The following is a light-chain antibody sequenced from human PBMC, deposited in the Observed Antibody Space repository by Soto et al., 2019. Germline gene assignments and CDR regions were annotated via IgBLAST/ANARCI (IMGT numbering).Light chain of an antibody. J-gene: IGKJ1*01. CDR2: GAS. CDR3: QQFGTSPRGT. CDR1: QSVSSSY. Sequence: EIVLTQSPGTLSLSPGERATLSCRASQSVSSSYLAWYQQKPGQAPRLLIYGASSRATGIPDRFSGSGSGTDFTLTISRLAHDDFAVYYCQQFGTSPRGTFGQGTKAEIK. V-gene: IGKV3-20*01.